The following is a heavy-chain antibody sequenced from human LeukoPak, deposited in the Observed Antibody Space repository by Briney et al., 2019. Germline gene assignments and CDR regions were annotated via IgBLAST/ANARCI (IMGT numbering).Heavy chain of an antibody. CDR3: VRDWSQGNVVGMIGDYYFDS. CDR1: GFTFNTYS. Sequence: GGSLRLSCAASGFTFNTYSMNWVRQAPGKGLEWVSSISRSSSHMYYADSVKGRFTISRDNAKNSLYLQMNSLRADDTAVYYCVRDWSQGNVVGMIGDYYFDSWGQGTLVTVSS. CDR2: ISRSSSHM. V-gene: IGHV3-21*01. D-gene: IGHD5-12*01. J-gene: IGHJ4*02.